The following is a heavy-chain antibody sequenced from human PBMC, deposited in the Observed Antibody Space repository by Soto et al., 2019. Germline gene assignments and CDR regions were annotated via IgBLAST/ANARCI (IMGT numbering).Heavy chain of an antibody. CDR3: ARPSFTIFGVVITNYYYGMDV. CDR2: IIPIFGTA. J-gene: IGHJ6*02. Sequence: SVKVSCKASGGTFSSYAISWVRQAPGQGLEWMGGIIPIFGTANYAQKFQGRVTITADESTSTAYMELSSLRSEDTAVYYCARPSFTIFGVVITNYYYGMDVWGQGTTVTVSS. CDR1: GGTFSSYA. D-gene: IGHD3-3*01. V-gene: IGHV1-69*13.